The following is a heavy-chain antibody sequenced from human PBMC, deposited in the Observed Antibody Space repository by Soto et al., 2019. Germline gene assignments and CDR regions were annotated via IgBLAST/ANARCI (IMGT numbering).Heavy chain of an antibody. D-gene: IGHD2-8*01. CDR2: IIPILGIA. CDR1: GGTFSSYT. J-gene: IGHJ6*03. V-gene: IGHV1-69*04. Sequence: RASVKVSCKASGGTFSSYTISWVRQAPGQGLEWMGRIIPILGIANYAQKFQGRVTITADKSTSTAYMELSSLRSEDTAVYYCARDLGYAISYYYYYMDVWGKGTTVTVSS. CDR3: ARDLGYAISYYYYYMDV.